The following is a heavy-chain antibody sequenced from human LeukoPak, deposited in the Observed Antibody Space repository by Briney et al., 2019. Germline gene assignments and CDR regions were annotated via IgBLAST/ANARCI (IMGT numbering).Heavy chain of an antibody. Sequence: PGGSLRLSCAASGFTFSYYFMTLIRHAPGKGLEWVSYISRSVGIIYYADSVKRRFTISSDNAKNTLYLQMTSLRAEDTAVYYCATSQGGDLDAFESWGQGTLVTVSP. CDR1: GFTFSYYF. D-gene: IGHD3-16*01. CDR2: ISRSVGII. J-gene: IGHJ4*02. V-gene: IGHV3-11*04. CDR3: ATSQGGDLDAFES.